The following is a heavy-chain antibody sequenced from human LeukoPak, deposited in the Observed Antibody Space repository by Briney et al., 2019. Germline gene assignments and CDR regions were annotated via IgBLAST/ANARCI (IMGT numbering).Heavy chain of an antibody. Sequence: GASVKVSFKASGYTFTDYYIHWVRQAPGQGLEWMGWINPNTGGTNYAQNFQGRVTMTRDTSITTSYMELSSLLSDDTALYYCARGGHGHTQNDYWGQGTLVTVSS. CDR1: GYTFTDYY. D-gene: IGHD5-24*01. CDR3: ARGGHGHTQNDY. J-gene: IGHJ4*02. CDR2: INPNTGGT. V-gene: IGHV1-2*02.